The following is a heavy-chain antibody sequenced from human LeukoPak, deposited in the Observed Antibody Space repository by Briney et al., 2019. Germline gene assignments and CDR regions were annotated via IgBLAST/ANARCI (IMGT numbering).Heavy chain of an antibody. J-gene: IGHJ6*03. D-gene: IGHD1-26*01. Sequence: GGSLRLSCTASGFTLSGFWMTWVRQAPGRELEWVTNIRQGVSGKYYVDSLKCRFTISRHIAKTSLYLQMNSLKAEDTAVYYCAGEWGRGGSYNYFYYHMDVWGQGTTVTVSS. V-gene: IGHV3-7*01. CDR2: IRQGVSGK. CDR1: GFTLSGFW. CDR3: AGEWGRGGSYNYFYYHMDV.